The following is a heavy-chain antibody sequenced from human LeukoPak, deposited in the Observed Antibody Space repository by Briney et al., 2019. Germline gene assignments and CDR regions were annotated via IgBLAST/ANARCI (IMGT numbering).Heavy chain of an antibody. CDR3: ARRIQLWYAYSWFDP. V-gene: IGHV3-7*04. J-gene: IGHJ5*02. CDR1: GFTFSTYW. Sequence: GGSLRLSCAASGFTFSTYWMSWVRQAPGKGLEWVANIKQDGSEKYYVDSVKGRFTISRDNAKNSLYLQMNSLRAEDTAVYYCARRIQLWYAYSWFDPWGQGTLVTVSS. CDR2: IKQDGSEK. D-gene: IGHD5-18*01.